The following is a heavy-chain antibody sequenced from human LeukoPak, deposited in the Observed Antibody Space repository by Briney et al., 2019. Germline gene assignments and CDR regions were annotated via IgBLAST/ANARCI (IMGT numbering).Heavy chain of an antibody. V-gene: IGHV3-53*01. D-gene: IGHD4/OR15-4a*01. Sequence: GGSLRLSCVASGFTVSSTYMSWVRQAPGKGLEWVSVIYSGGGTNYADSVKGRYTISRDNSRNTLYLQMSSLRVEDTAIYYCAREVPTDAFDNWGQGTVVTVSS. J-gene: IGHJ3*02. CDR1: GFTVSSTY. CDR3: AREVPTDAFDN. CDR2: IYSGGGT.